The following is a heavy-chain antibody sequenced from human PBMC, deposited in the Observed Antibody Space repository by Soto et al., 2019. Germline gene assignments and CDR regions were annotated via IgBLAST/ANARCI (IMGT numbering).Heavy chain of an antibody. D-gene: IGHD1-26*01. V-gene: IGHV4-38-2*01. CDR1: NFSISSGYY. CDR3: ARTHSGSYYSVFNY. Sequence: SETLSLTCVVSNFSISSGYYWGWIRQSPGKGLEWIASIYRSGTTSYNPSLKSRVTISVDPSKNQFSLMLTAVTAADTAVYYCARTHSGSYYSVFNYWGRGSLVTV. CDR2: IYRSGTT. J-gene: IGHJ4*02.